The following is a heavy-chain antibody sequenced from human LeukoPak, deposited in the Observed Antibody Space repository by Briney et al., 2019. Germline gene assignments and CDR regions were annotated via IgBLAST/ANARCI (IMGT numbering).Heavy chain of an antibody. Sequence: SETLSLTCTVSGDSISPYYLTWIRQSPGKGLEWIGYIHTSGTTSYNPSLKSRVTISQNTSKNQFSLKLSSVTAADTAVFYCVRSGGFYYDALWGQGTLVTVSS. CDR1: GDSISPYY. J-gene: IGHJ4*02. V-gene: IGHV4-4*08. CDR2: IHTSGTT. CDR3: VRSGGFYYDAL. D-gene: IGHD3-22*01.